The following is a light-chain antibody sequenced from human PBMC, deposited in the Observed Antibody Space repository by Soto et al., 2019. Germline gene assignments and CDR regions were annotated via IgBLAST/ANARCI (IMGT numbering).Light chain of an antibody. CDR1: SSDIGGYDY. V-gene: IGLV2-14*01. CDR3: TSYASGSSHVV. Sequence: QSVLTHPASVSGSPGQSITLSCTGTSSDIGGYDYVSWYQRHPGKAPKLIIYDVNNRPSGVSNRFSGSKSGNTASLTISGLQAEDEADYYCTSYASGSSHVVFGGGTKVTVL. J-gene: IGLJ2*01. CDR2: DVN.